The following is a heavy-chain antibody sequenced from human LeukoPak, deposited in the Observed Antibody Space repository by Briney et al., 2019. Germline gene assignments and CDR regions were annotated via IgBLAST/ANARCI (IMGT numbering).Heavy chain of an antibody. J-gene: IGHJ4*02. CDR3: ARAKARMTTVTPIDY. V-gene: IGHV3-30-3*01. CDR2: ISYDGSNK. Sequence: GGSLRLSCAASGFTFSSYAMHWVRQAPGKGLEWVAVISYDGSNKYYADSVKGRFTISRDNSKNTLYLQMNSLRAEDTAVYYCARAKARMTTVTPIDYWGQGTLVTVSS. D-gene: IGHD4-17*01. CDR1: GFTFSSYA.